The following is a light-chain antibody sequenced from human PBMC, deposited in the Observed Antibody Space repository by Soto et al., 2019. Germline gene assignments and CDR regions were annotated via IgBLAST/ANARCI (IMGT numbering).Light chain of an antibody. CDR3: RQYGGPVPWT. V-gene: IGKV3-20*01. Sequence: EIVLTQSPGTLSLSPGETATLSCRASQTIGRNYLAWYQQTPGQAPRLLIFATSTRATGIPDRFSGSGSGTDFTLTIARLGPEDVAVYYCRQYGGPVPWTFGQGTKVDIK. CDR1: QTIGRNY. CDR2: ATS. J-gene: IGKJ1*01.